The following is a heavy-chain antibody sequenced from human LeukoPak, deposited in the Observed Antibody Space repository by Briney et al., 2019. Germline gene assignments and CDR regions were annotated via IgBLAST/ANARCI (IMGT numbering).Heavy chain of an antibody. D-gene: IGHD6-19*01. CDR2: INLDGSAK. Sequence: GGSLRLSCGASGFTFSTYWMSWVRQAPGKGLEWVANINLDGSAKNYVDSVKGRFTISRDNAKNSLYLQMNSLRAEDTAVYYCARDRSQWLVPNYFDYWGQGTLVTVSS. V-gene: IGHV3-7*04. CDR3: ARDRSQWLVPNYFDY. CDR1: GFTFSTYW. J-gene: IGHJ4*02.